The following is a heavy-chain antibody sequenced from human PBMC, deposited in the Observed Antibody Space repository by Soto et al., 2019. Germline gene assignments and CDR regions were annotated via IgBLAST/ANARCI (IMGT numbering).Heavy chain of an antibody. CDR3: ARAWDYVWFDP. D-gene: IGHD1-7*01. Sequence: QVQLQESGPGLVKPSETLSLTCTVSGGSISSYYWIWIRQPPGKGLEWIGYIYYSGSTNYNLSLKNRVTTSVDTSKNQFTLTLSSVTAADTAVYNGARAWDYVWFDPWGQGTLVTVSS. CDR2: IYYSGST. J-gene: IGHJ5*02. CDR1: GGSISSYY. V-gene: IGHV4-59*01.